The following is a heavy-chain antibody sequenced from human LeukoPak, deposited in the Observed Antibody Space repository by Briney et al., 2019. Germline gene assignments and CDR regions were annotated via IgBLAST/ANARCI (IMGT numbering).Heavy chain of an antibody. Sequence: SETLSLTCAVSGDSIRSGYYWGWIRQPPGKGLEWIGSTYYSGTTHYNPSLKSRVTISVDTSKNQFSLTLSSVTAADTAVYYCARLGYSGSYYKGWYFDLGGRGTLVTVSS. D-gene: IGHD1-26*01. J-gene: IGHJ2*01. CDR1: GDSIRSGYY. CDR2: TYYSGTT. CDR3: ARLGYSGSYYKGWYFDL. V-gene: IGHV4-38-2*01.